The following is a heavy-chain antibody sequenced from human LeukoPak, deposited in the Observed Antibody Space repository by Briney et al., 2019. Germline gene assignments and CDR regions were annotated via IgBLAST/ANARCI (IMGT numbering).Heavy chain of an antibody. V-gene: IGHV3-64D*06. Sequence: GGSLRLSCSASGFPFSTLGMHWVRQAPGKGLEHVSTIGSDGDGTYYADSAKDRFIISRDNSKNAVYLQMSSPRPEDTAVYYCVSPVFINFWGQGTLVTVSS. D-gene: IGHD1-14*01. CDR3: VSPVFINF. J-gene: IGHJ4*01. CDR1: GFPFSTLG. CDR2: IGSDGDGT.